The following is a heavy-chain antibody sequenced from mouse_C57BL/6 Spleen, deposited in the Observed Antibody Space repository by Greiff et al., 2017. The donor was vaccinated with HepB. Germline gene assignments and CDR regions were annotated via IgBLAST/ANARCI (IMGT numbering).Heavy chain of an antibody. CDR2: ISSGSSTT. CDR1: GFTFSDYG. J-gene: IGHJ3*01. CDR3: AKNDRTWFAY. D-gene: IGHD2-12*01. V-gene: IGHV5-17*01. Sequence: EVKLVESGGGLVKPGGSLKLSCAASGFTFSDYGMHWVRQAPEKGLEWVAYISSGSSTTYYADTVKGRFTISRDNAKNTLFLQMTSLRSEDTAMYYCAKNDRTWFAYWGQGTLVTVSA.